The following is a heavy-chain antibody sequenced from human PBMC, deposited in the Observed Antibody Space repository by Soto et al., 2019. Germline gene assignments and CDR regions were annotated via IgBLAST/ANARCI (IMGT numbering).Heavy chain of an antibody. D-gene: IGHD2-15*01. V-gene: IGHV3-33*01. Sequence: GGSLRLSCAASGFTFSSYGMHWVRQAPGKGLEWVAVIWYDGSNKYYADSVKGRFTISGDNSKNTLYLQMNSLRAEDTAVYYCARADCSGGSCPYHYYYYGMDVWGQGTTVTVSS. CDR1: GFTFSSYG. CDR2: IWYDGSNK. CDR3: ARADCSGGSCPYHYYYYGMDV. J-gene: IGHJ6*02.